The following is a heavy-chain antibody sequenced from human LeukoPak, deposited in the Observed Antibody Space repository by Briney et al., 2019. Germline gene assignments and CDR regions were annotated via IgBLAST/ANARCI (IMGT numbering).Heavy chain of an antibody. J-gene: IGHJ3*02. CDR2: ISDSGGNT. D-gene: IGHD3-10*01. CDR3: AKVLNYYGTFDI. V-gene: IGHV3-23*01. Sequence: GGSLRLSCAASGFTFSSYAMHWVRQAPGKGLEWVSGISDSGGNTYYADPVKGRFTISRDNSKNTLYLQMSSLRAEDTAIYYCAKVLNYYGTFDIWGQGTMVTVSS. CDR1: GFTFSSYA.